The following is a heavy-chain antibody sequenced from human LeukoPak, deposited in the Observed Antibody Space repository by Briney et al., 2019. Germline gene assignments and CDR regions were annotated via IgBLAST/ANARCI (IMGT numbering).Heavy chain of an antibody. D-gene: IGHD2-2*01. Sequence: ASVKVSCKASGGTFSSYAISWVRQAPGQGLEWMGRIIPILGIANYAQKFQGRVTITADKSTSTAYMELSSLRSEDTAVYYCARDRGAVPAAPTYYYCGMDVWGQGTTVTVSS. CDR3: ARDRGAVPAAPTYYYCGMDV. CDR1: GGTFSSYA. CDR2: IIPILGIA. V-gene: IGHV1-69*04. J-gene: IGHJ6*02.